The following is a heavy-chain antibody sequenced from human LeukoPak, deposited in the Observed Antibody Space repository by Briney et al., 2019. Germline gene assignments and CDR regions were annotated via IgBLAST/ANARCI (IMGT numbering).Heavy chain of an antibody. CDR1: GYIFTSYW. D-gene: IGHD3-10*01. J-gene: IGHJ4*02. CDR2: IYPGDSDT. V-gene: IGHV5-51*01. Sequence: GESLKISCRASGYIFTSYWIGWVRQMPGKGLEWMGIIYPGDSDTRYSPSFQGQVTISADKSISTAYLQWSSLKASDTAMYYCARHVGYGSGSYYGDYWGQGTLVTVSS. CDR3: ARHVGYGSGSYYGDY.